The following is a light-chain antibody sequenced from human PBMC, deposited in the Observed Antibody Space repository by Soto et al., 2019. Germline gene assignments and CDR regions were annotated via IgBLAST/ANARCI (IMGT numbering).Light chain of an antibody. CDR2: GTS. V-gene: IGKV3-20*01. Sequence: EIVLTQSPGTLSLSPGERATLSCRADRSVSDTLLTWFQQKPGQAPRLLIFGTSNRAPGIPDRFSGSGSGTDFTLIISRLEPDDLAVYYCQHYGDSSWTFGQGPKVDIK. J-gene: IGKJ1*01. CDR1: RSVSDTL. CDR3: QHYGDSSWT.